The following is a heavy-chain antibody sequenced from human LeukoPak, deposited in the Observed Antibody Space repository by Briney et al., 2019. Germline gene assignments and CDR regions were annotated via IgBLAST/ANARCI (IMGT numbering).Heavy chain of an antibody. D-gene: IGHD6-19*01. J-gene: IGHJ4*02. CDR1: GDPLNDNLYY. CDR2: FYSSGST. V-gene: IGHV4-39*07. CDR3: VRDGRFDSACFDS. Sequence: SETLSLTCNASGDPLNDNLYYWGWIRQFPGKGLEWIGAFYSSGSTSSHSSLKSRVTISVDTSRTQLSLKLDSVTDTDTAVYYCVRDGRFDSACFDSWGPGILVTVSS.